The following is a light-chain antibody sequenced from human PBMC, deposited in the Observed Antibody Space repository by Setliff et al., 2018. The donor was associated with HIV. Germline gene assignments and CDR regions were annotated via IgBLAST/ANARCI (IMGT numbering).Light chain of an antibody. J-gene: IGLJ1*01. CDR3: SSYTSIITFV. Sequence: QSALTQPASVSGSPGQSITISCTGTSSDVGGYNYVSWYQQPPGAAPKLIIYEVSNRPSGVPDRFSGSKSGNTASLTISGLQAEDEALYFCSSYTSIITFVFGTGTKV. CDR1: SSDVGGYNY. V-gene: IGLV2-18*02. CDR2: EVS.